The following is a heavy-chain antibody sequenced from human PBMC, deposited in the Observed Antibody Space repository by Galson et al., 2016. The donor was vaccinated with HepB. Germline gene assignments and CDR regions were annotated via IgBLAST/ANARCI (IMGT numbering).Heavy chain of an antibody. V-gene: IGHV1-69*13. J-gene: IGHJ2*01. CDR3: AEDYGSGTYKGSFAFDT. D-gene: IGHD3-10*01. CDR1: GGPFISYA. CDR2: VIPIFGTA. Sequence: SVKVSCTASGGPFISYAISWVRQAPGQGLEWMGGVIPIFGTAKYAHKFQGRITITADASTRTAYMELSSLKSEDTAVYYCAEDYGSGTYKGSFAFDTWGRGTLVTVSS.